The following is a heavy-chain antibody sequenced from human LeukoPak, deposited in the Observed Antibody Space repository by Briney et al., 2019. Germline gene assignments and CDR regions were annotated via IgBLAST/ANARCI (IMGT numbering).Heavy chain of an antibody. CDR1: GFTFSSYA. V-gene: IGHV3-23*01. CDR2: ISGSGGST. D-gene: IGHD3-3*01. Sequence: GGSLRLSCAASGFTFSSYAMSWVRQAPGKGLEWVSAISGSGGSTYYADSVKGRFTISRDNSKNTLYLQMNSLRAEDTAVYYCAKDSSWRGYDFWSGYYSGYYMDVWGKGTTVTVSS. CDR3: AKDSSWRGYDFWSGYYSGYYMDV. J-gene: IGHJ6*03.